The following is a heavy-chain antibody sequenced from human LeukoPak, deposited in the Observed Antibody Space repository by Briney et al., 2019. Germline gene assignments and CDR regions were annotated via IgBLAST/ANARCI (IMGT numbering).Heavy chain of an antibody. V-gene: IGHV3-20*04. Sequence: GGSLRLSCAASGFTFDDYGMSWVRQVPGKGLEWVSGINWNGSGAGYADSVKGRFTISRDNSKNTLYLQMNSLRAEDTAVYYCAKDKGVAGHDYWGQGTLVTVSS. CDR2: INWNGSGA. D-gene: IGHD3-3*01. CDR3: AKDKGVAGHDY. J-gene: IGHJ4*02. CDR1: GFTFDDYG.